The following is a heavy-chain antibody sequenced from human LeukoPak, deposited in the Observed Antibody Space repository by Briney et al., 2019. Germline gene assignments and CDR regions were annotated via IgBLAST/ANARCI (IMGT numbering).Heavy chain of an antibody. V-gene: IGHV4-4*02. CDR3: ASHLMITFGGVIVPYYFDY. D-gene: IGHD3-16*02. Sequence: SGTLSLTCAVSGGSISSSNWWSWVRQPPGKGLEWIGEIYHSGSTNYNPSLKSRVTISVDKSKNQFSLKLSSVTAADTAVYYCASHLMITFGGVIVPYYFDYWGQGTLVTVSS. CDR1: GGSISSSNW. CDR2: IYHSGST. J-gene: IGHJ4*02.